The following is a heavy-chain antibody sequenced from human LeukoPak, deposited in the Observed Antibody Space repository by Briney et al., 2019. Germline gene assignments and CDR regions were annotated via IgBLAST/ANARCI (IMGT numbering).Heavy chain of an antibody. CDR1: GYTFTGYY. D-gene: IGHD2-21*02. CDR2: INPNSGDT. Sequence: ASVKVSCKASGYTFTGYYIHWVRQAPGQGLDWMGWINPNSGDTKYAQKFQGRVTMTRDTSISTAYMELSSLSSDDTAVYYCARVGCGGGDCYYLFDYWGQGTLVPVSS. J-gene: IGHJ4*02. CDR3: ARVGCGGGDCYYLFDY. V-gene: IGHV1-2*02.